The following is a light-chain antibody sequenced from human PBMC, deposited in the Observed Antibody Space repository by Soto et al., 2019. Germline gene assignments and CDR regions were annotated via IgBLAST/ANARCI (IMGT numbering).Light chain of an antibody. CDR2: KAS. CDR3: QHYNSYSEA. J-gene: IGKJ1*01. V-gene: IGKV1-5*03. CDR1: QTISSW. Sequence: DIQITHSPSTLSGSLLYRVTITCRASQTISSWLAWYQQKPGKAPKLLIYKASTLKSGVPSRFSGSGSGTEFTLTISSLQPDDFATYYCQHYNSYSEAFGQGTKVDIK.